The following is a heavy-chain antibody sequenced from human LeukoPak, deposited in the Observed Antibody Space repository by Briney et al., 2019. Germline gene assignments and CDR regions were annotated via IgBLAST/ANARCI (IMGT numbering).Heavy chain of an antibody. D-gene: IGHD4-11*01. J-gene: IGHJ4*02. CDR1: AGSVTNGDYY. CDR2: VYYTGST. CDR3: ARGPKLQSDY. Sequence: ETLSLTCTVSAGSVTNGDYYWSWLRQPPGKALEWIGFVYYTGSTYYTPSLEGRATISVDTSKNQFSLKLSSVTAADTAVYYCARGPKLQSDYWGQGTLVTVSS. V-gene: IGHV4-61*08.